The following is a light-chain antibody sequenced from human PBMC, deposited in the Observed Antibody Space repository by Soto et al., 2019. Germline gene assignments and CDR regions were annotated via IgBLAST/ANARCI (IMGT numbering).Light chain of an antibody. CDR3: SSYTSSSTLLYV. CDR2: DDS. CDR1: SSDVGGYNY. V-gene: IGLV2-14*01. J-gene: IGLJ1*01. Sequence: QSALTQPASVSGSPGQSITISCTGTSSDVGGYNYVSWYQQHPGKAPKLMSYDDSNRPSGVSNRFSGSKSGNTASLTISGLQDADESDYYCSSYTSSSTLLYVFGTGTKLTVL.